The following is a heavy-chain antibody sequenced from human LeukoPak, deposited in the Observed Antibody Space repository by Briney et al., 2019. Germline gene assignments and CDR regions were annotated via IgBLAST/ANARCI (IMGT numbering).Heavy chain of an antibody. D-gene: IGHD3-22*01. V-gene: IGHV3-21*01. J-gene: IGHJ4*02. CDR1: GFTFGSYA. CDR2: ISSSSSSYI. Sequence: PGGSLRLSCAASGFTFGSYAMSWVRQAPGKGLEWVSSISSSSSSYIYYADSVRGRFTISRDNAKNSLYLQMNSLRAEDTAVYYCARDYDYYDSSGTFDYWGQGTLVTVSS. CDR3: ARDYDYYDSSGTFDY.